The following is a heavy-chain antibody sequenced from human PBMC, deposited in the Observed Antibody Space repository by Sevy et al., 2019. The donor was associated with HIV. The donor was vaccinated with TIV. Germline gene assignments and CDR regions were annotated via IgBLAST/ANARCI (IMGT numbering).Heavy chain of an antibody. CDR2: ISTTSIIT. D-gene: IGHD5-18*01. V-gene: IGHV3-48*01. Sequence: GGSLRLSCAASGFTFSSYTMNWVRQAPGKGLEWVSYISTTSIITYYADSVRGRFTISRENAKNSLYLQMNSLRAGDTAVYYCARGTATLYYYYGMDVWGQGTTVTVSS. CDR1: GFTFSSYT. CDR3: ARGTATLYYYYGMDV. J-gene: IGHJ6*02.